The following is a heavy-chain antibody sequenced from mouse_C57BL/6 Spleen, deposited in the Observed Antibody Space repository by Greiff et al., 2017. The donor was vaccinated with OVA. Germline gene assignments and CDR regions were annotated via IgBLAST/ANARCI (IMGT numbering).Heavy chain of an antibody. J-gene: IGHJ3*01. CDR1: GYAFSSSW. CDR2: IYPGDGDT. Sequence: VQLQQSGPELVKPGASVKISCKASGYAFSSSWMNWVKQRPGKGLEWIGRIYPGDGDTNYNGKFKGKATLTADKSSSTAYMQLSSLTSEDSAVYFCARGTYYSNLVGFAYWGQGTLVTVSA. CDR3: ARGTYYSNLVGFAY. V-gene: IGHV1-82*01. D-gene: IGHD2-5*01.